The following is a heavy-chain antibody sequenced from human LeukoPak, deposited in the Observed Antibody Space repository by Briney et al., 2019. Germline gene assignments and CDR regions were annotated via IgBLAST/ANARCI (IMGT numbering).Heavy chain of an antibody. CDR1: GGTFSSYA. J-gene: IGHJ4*02. D-gene: IGHD1-20*01. CDR2: IIPIVGTA. CDR3: RFTEPPITGNPHYYFDD. V-gene: IGHV1-69*04. Sequence: ASLTLSCTASGGTFSSYAISWVRQAPGHGLEWMGRIIPIVGTANYAQTFQGRVTITADKSTSTVYMQLTSLRSEDTAVYYCRFTEPPITGNPHYYFDDWGKGTLVTVST.